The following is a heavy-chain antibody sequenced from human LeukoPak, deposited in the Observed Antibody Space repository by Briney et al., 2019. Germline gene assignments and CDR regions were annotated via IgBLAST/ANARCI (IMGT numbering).Heavy chain of an antibody. CDR3: ARALHSSSWCFDP. D-gene: IGHD6-13*01. J-gene: IGHJ5*02. CDR1: GFTFSSYS. CDR2: ISSSSIYI. Sequence: PGGSLRLSCAASGFTFSSYSMNWVRQAPGKGLEWVSSISSSSIYIYYADSVKGRFTISRDNAKNSLYLQMNSLRAEDTAVYYCARALHSSSWCFDPWGQGTLVTVSS. V-gene: IGHV3-21*01.